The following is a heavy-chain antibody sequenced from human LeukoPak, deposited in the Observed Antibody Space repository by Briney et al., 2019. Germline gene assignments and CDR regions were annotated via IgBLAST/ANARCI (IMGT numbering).Heavy chain of an antibody. CDR2: INQSGST. CDR3: ARASKKSTMIVVVSNGWFDP. Sequence: SGTLSLTCAVYGGSFSGYYWSWIRQAPGKGLEWIGEINQSGSTNYNPSLKSRVTISVDTSKNQFSLKLSSVTAADTAVYCCARASKKSTMIVVVSNGWFDPWGQGTLVTVSS. CDR1: GGSFSGYY. D-gene: IGHD3-22*01. V-gene: IGHV4-34*01. J-gene: IGHJ5*02.